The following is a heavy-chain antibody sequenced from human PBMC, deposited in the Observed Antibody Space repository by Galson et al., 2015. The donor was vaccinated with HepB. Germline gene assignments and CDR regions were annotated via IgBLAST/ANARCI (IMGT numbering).Heavy chain of an antibody. J-gene: IGHJ5*02. CDR3: ATDMTDIVVVPADVDP. D-gene: IGHD2-2*01. CDR2: VDPEDGET. Sequence: VKVSCKVSGYTFTDYYMHWVQQAPGKGLEWMGLVDPEDGETIYAEKFQGRVTITADTSTDTAYMELSSLRSEDTAVYYCATDMTDIVVVPADVDPWGQGTLVTVSS. CDR1: GYTFTDYY. V-gene: IGHV1-69-2*01.